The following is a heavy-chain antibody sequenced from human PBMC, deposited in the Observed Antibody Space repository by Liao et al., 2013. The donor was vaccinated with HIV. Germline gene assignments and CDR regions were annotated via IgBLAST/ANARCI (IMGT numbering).Heavy chain of an antibody. CDR3: AREGSHGHIVAVAGPYYFDY. Sequence: QVQLQQWGAGLLKPSETLSLTCAVYGGSFSGYYWSWIRQPPGKGLEWIGEINHSGSTNYNPSLKSRVTISVDTSKNQFSLKLSSVTAADTAVYYCAREGSHGHIVAVAGPYYFDYWGQGTLVTVSS. J-gene: IGHJ4*02. V-gene: IGHV4-34*01. D-gene: IGHD6-19*01. CDR1: GGSFSGYY. CDR2: INHSGST.